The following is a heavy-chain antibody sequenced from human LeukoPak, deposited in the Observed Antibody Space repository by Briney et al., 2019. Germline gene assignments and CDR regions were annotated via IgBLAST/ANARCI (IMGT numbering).Heavy chain of an antibody. V-gene: IGHV4-34*01. CDR2: INHSGST. J-gene: IGHJ3*02. CDR1: GGSFSGYY. Sequence: PSETLSLTCAVYGGSFSGYYWSWIRQPPGKGLEWIGEINHSGSTNYNPSLKSRVTISVDTSKNQFSLKLSSVTAADTAVYYCARRITMVRGAFDIWGQGTMVTVSS. D-gene: IGHD3-10*01. CDR3: ARRITMVRGAFDI.